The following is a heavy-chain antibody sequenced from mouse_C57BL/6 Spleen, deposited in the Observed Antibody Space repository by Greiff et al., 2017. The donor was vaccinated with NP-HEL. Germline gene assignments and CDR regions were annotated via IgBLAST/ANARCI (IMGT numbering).Heavy chain of an antibody. D-gene: IGHD2-1*01. CDR3: AREGVLLWYLAY. CDR1: GYTFTSYW. J-gene: IGHJ3*01. Sequence: QVQLQQPGAELVKPGASVKMSCKASGYTFTSYWITWVKQRPGQGLAWIGDIYPGSGSTNYNEKFKSKATLTVDTSSSTAYMQLSSLTSEDSAVYYCAREGVLLWYLAYWGQGTLVTVSA. CDR2: IYPGSGST. V-gene: IGHV1-55*01.